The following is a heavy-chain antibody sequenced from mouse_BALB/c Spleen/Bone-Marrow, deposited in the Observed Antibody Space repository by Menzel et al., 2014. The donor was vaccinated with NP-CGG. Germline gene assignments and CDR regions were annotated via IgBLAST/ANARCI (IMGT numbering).Heavy chain of an antibody. Sequence: VQLQQSGAELVMPGASVKMSCKASGYTFTDYWIHRVRQRPGQGLEWIGAIDTSDSYASYNQKFKGKATLTVDESSSTAYMQLNSLTSEDSAVYYCARKKRNYGNYYWFPYWGQGTLVTVSA. V-gene: IGHV1-69*01. J-gene: IGHJ3*01. D-gene: IGHD2-1*01. CDR2: IDTSDSYA. CDR3: ARKKRNYGNYYWFPY. CDR1: GYTFTDYW.